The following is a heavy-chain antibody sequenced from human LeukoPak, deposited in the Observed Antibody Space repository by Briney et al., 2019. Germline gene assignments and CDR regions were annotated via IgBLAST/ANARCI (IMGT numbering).Heavy chain of an antibody. CDR3: ARGSPVAGSRFPFDI. J-gene: IGHJ3*02. V-gene: IGHV1-2*02. CDR1: GYTFSDYY. Sequence: ASVKVSCKASGYTFSDYYIHWVRRAPGQGLEWMGWINPKSGGTNYAERFQARVTMTRDTSISTAYMELNGLTSDDTAVYSCARGSPVAGSRFPFDIWGQGTVVTVSS. D-gene: IGHD6-19*01. CDR2: INPKSGGT.